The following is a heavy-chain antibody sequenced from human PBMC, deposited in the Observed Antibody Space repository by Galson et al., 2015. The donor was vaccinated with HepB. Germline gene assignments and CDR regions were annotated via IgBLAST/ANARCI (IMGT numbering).Heavy chain of an antibody. CDR1: GFSLSTSGVG. V-gene: IGHV2-5*01. CDR3: THRRRDYDYIWGNCRFDAFDI. Sequence: PALVKPTQTLTLTCTFSGFSLSTSGVGVGWIRQPPGKALEWLALIYWSDDKRYSPSLRSRLTIPKDTSKNQVVLTMTNMDPVDTATYYCTHRRRDYDYIWGNCRFDAFDIWGQGTMVTVSS. J-gene: IGHJ3*02. CDR2: IYWSDDK. D-gene: IGHD3-16*02.